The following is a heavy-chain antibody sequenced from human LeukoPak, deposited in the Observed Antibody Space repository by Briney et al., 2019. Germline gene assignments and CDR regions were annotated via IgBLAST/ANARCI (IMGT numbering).Heavy chain of an antibody. Sequence: SETLSLTCTVSGGSISSYYWSWIRQPPGKGLEWIGYIYYSGSTNYSPSLKSRVTISVDTSKNQFSLKLSSVTAADTAVYYCAATIRRGGGLDYWGQGTLVTVSS. J-gene: IGHJ4*02. CDR3: AATIRRGGGLDY. D-gene: IGHD5-12*01. V-gene: IGHV4-59*12. CDR1: GGSISSYY. CDR2: IYYSGST.